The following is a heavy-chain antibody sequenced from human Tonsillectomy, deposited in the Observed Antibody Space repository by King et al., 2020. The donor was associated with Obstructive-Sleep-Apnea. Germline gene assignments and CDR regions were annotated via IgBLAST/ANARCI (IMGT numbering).Heavy chain of an antibody. CDR1: GGSISSSSHY. CDR2: IYYSGDT. J-gene: IGHJ4*02. D-gene: IGHD3-10*01. CDR3: ARVIGRSLVRGVKSFEY. Sequence: QLQLQESGPGLVKPSETLSLTCTVSGGSISSSSHYWGWIRQPPGKGLEWIGSIYYSGDTYYNPSLKSRVTMSLDTSKNQFSLKLSSVTAADTAVYYCARVIGRSLVRGVKSFEYWGQGTLVTVSS. V-gene: IGHV4-39*07.